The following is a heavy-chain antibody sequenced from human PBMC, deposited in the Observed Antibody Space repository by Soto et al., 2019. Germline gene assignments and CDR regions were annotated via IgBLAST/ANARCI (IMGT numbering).Heavy chain of an antibody. J-gene: IGHJ3*02. V-gene: IGHV1-46*01. CDR2: INPSGGST. CDR1: GYTFTSYY. D-gene: IGHD2-15*01. CDR3: ARDLGDCSGGSCYSDAFDI. Sequence: VKVSCKASGYTFTSYYMHWVRQAPGQGLEWMGIINPSGGSTSYAQKFQGRVTMTRDTSTSTVYMELSSLRSEDTAVYYCARDLGDCSGGSCYSDAFDIWGQGTMVTVSS.